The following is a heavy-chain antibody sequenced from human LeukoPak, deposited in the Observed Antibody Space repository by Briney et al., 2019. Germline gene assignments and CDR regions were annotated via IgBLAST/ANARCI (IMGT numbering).Heavy chain of an antibody. CDR2: ISYDGSNK. D-gene: IGHD6-13*01. CDR3: ARARDEAALDY. J-gene: IGHJ4*02. Sequence: GGSLRLSCAASGFTFSSYAMHWVRQAPGKGLEWVAVISYDGSNKYYADSVKGRFTISRDNSKNTLYLQMNSLRAEDTAVYYCARARDEAALDYWGQGTLVTVSS. V-gene: IGHV3-30*04. CDR1: GFTFSSYA.